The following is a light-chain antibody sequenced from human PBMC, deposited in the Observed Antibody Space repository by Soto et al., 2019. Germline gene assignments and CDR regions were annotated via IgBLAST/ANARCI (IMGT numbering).Light chain of an antibody. CDR3: QQYNNWPQT. Sequence: EIVMTQSPATQSVSPGERATLSGRASQSVSSNLAWYQQKPGQAPRLLIYGASTRATGIPARFSGSGSGTEFTLTISSLQSEDFAVYYCQQYNNWPQTFGQGTKVEIK. V-gene: IGKV3-15*01. CDR1: QSVSSN. J-gene: IGKJ1*01. CDR2: GAS.